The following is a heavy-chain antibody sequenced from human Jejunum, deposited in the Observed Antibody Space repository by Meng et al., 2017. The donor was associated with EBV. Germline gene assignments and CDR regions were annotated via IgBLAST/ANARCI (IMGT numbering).Heavy chain of an antibody. D-gene: IGHD3-10*01. Sequence: QLHLHGSGPGLGKPSETLSLTCTVSGVSMSNFYWSWFRQPPGKGLEWIGYIYYSVSTNYNPSLKSRVTISVDTSKNQFSLSLSSVTAADTAVYYCARGGGRPEYWGQGILVTVSS. CDR1: GVSMSNFY. J-gene: IGHJ4*02. CDR3: ARGGGRPEY. V-gene: IGHV4-59*01. CDR2: IYYSVST.